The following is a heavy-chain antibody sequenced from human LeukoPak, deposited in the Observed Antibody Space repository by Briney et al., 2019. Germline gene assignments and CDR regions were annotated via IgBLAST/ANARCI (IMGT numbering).Heavy chain of an antibody. CDR2: TYHSGNT. J-gene: IGHJ4*02. D-gene: IGHD2-15*01. CDR3: ATCYSPELFDS. Sequence: SETLSLTCTVSGYSISTGYHWGWIRQSPGTGLEWIGSTYHSGNTYYNPSLKSRVTISMDTSMNQFSLQVTSVTAAATAVCSGATCYSPELFDSWGQGTLVTVPS. CDR1: GYSISTGYH. V-gene: IGHV4-38-2*02.